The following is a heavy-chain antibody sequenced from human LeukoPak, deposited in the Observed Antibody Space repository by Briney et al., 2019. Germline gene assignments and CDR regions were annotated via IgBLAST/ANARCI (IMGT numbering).Heavy chain of an antibody. D-gene: IGHD7-27*01. V-gene: IGHV3-30-3*01. CDR2: TSLDGSNK. CDR3: ARDLTLGKPDYFYH. CDR1: GFSFTNYD. J-gene: IGHJ4*02. Sequence: GRSLRLSCVASGFSFTNYDIHWVRQAPGRGLEWVAVTSLDGSNKLYTDTVRGRFIISRDNSKNTVYLQMGSLRAEDTAVYYCARDLTLGKPDYFYHWGQGTLVTVSS.